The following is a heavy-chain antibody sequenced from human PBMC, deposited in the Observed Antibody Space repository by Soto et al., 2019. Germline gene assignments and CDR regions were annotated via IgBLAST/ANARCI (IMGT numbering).Heavy chain of an antibody. CDR3: ARAIVVPYYFDY. Sequence: SETLSLTCTVSGGSISSYYWSWIRQPPGKGLEWIGYIYYSGSTNYNPSRKSRVTISVDTSKNQFSLKLSSVTAADTAVYYCARAIVVPYYFDYWGQGTLVTVSS. J-gene: IGHJ4*02. D-gene: IGHD2-2*01. CDR1: GGSISSYY. CDR2: IYYSGST. V-gene: IGHV4-59*01.